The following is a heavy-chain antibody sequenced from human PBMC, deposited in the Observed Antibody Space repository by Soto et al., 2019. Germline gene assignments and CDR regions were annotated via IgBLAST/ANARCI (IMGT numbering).Heavy chain of an antibody. Sequence: GASVKVSCKASGGTFSSYAISWVRQAPGQGLEWMGGIIPIFGTANYAQKFQGRVTITAHKSTSTAYMELSSLRSEDTAVYYCAREEYYYDSSGYYPDAFDIWGQGTMVTVSS. D-gene: IGHD3-22*01. CDR1: GGTFSSYA. CDR2: IIPIFGTA. J-gene: IGHJ3*02. CDR3: AREEYYYDSSGYYPDAFDI. V-gene: IGHV1-69*06.